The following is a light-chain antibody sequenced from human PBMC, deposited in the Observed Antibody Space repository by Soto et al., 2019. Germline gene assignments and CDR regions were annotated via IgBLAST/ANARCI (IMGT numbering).Light chain of an antibody. CDR2: ASA. V-gene: IGKV3-20*01. J-gene: IGKJ4*01. Sequence: EIVLTQSPGTLSLSPGEGATLSCRASQDVDNNFLAWYQQRPGQAPRLLIYASARRATGIPDRFSGSGSGTDFTLTISRVGPEDIAVYFCHQYSSSITFGGGTKVEVK. CDR3: HQYSSSIT. CDR1: QDVDNNF.